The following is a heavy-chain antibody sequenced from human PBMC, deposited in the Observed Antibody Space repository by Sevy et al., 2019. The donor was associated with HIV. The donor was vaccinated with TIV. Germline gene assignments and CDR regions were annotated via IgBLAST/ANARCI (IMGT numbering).Heavy chain of an antibody. D-gene: IGHD4-17*01. CDR3: AREGPHGDYVEVYYYYYGMDV. J-gene: IGHJ6*02. V-gene: IGHV3-30*04. CDR2: ISYDGSNK. CDR1: GFTFSSYA. Sequence: GGSLRLSCAASGFTFSSYAMHWVRQAPGKGLEWVAVISYDGSNKYYADSVKGRFTISRDNSKNTLYLQMNSLRAEDTAVYYCAREGPHGDYVEVYYYYYGMDVWGQRTTVTVSS.